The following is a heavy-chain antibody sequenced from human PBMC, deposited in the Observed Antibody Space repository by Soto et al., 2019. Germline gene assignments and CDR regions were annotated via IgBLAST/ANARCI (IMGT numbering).Heavy chain of an antibody. Sequence: QVQLVQSGAEVKKPGSSVKVSCKASGGTFSSYTISWVRQAPGQGLEWMGGIIPILGIANYAQKVQGRVTITADKSTSTAYMELSSLRSEDTAVYYCARDRKGYCSGGSCYSLDYYYYYMDVWGKGTTVTVSS. D-gene: IGHD2-15*01. V-gene: IGHV1-69*08. CDR1: GGTFSSYT. CDR2: IIPILGIA. CDR3: ARDRKGYCSGGSCYSLDYYYYYMDV. J-gene: IGHJ6*03.